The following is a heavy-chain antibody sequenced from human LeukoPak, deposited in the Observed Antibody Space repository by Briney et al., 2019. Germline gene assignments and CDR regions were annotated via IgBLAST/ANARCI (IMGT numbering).Heavy chain of an antibody. D-gene: IGHD3-3*01. CDR3: ARGGYDFVYYYYGMDV. Sequence: ASVKVSCKASGYTFTGYYMHWVRQAPGQGLEWMGRINPNSGGTNYAQKFQGRVTMTRDTSIRTAYMELSRLRSDDTAVYYCARGGYDFVYYYYGMDVWGQGTTVTVSS. V-gene: IGHV1-2*06. J-gene: IGHJ6*02. CDR1: GYTFTGYY. CDR2: INPNSGGT.